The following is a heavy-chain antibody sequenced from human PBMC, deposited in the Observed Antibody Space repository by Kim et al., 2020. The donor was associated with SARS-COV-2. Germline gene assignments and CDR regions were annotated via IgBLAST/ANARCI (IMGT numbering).Heavy chain of an antibody. V-gene: IGHV4-34*01. Sequence: NYNPALKSRVTISVDTSKNQFSLKLSSVTAADTAVYYCARGGRSYNWFDPWGQGTLVTVSS. J-gene: IGHJ5*02. CDR3: ARGGRSYNWFDP.